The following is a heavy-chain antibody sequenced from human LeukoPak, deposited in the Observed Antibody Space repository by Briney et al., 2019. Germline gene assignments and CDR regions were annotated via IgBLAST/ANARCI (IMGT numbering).Heavy chain of an antibody. J-gene: IGHJ4*02. CDR2: IYYSGST. D-gene: IGHD5-24*01. CDR3: ARHWGDGYNRYYFDY. CDR1: GGSISSYY. Sequence: SETLSLTCTVSGGSISSYYWSWIRQPPGKGLEWIGYIYYSGSTKYNPSLKSRVTRSVDTSKNQFSLKLSSVTAADTAVYYCARHWGDGYNRYYFDYWGQGTLVTVSS. V-gene: IGHV4-59*08.